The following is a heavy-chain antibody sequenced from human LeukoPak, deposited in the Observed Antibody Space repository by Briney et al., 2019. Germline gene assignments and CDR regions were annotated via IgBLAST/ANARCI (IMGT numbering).Heavy chain of an antibody. CDR2: IRISSDKT. D-gene: IGHD3-3*01. CDR3: ARLREIPVFGVVTKSTSYFDY. CDR1: GFTFSNYA. J-gene: IGHJ4*02. Sequence: GGSLRLSCAVSGFTFSNYAMTWVRQAPGKGLEWVSRIRISSDKTYYADSVNGPFTISRDNSKNTLYLQMNSLRAEDTAVYYCARLREIPVFGVVTKSTSYFDYWGQGTLVTVSS. V-gene: IGHV3-23*01.